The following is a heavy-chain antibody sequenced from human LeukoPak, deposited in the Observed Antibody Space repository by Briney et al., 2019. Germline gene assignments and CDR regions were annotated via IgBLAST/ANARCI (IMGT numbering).Heavy chain of an antibody. CDR1: GFTFSDYY. J-gene: IGHJ5*02. D-gene: IGHD3-22*01. CDR2: IRSSGSTI. CDR3: ARDSSGKFDP. Sequence: GGSLRLSCAASGFTFSDYYMSWIRQAPGKGLEWVSFIRSSGSTIYYQDSVKGRFTISRDNAKNSMYLQMNILRAEDTAVYYCARDSSGKFDPWGQGTLVTVSS. V-gene: IGHV3-11*01.